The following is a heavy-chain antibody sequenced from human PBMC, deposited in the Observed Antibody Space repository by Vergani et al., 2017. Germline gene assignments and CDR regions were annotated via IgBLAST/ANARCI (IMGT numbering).Heavy chain of an antibody. Sequence: EVQLVESGGGLVQPGGALRLSCAASGFTFSRHWMHWVRQAPGKGLVWVSRVNPEGTNTPYADSVKGRFTVSRDNAKNMMYLQLNSLRDEDTAVYYCARDERIDAQGIELDCWVQGTLVSVSS. CDR1: GFTFSRHW. CDR2: VNPEGTNT. V-gene: IGHV3-74*01. CDR3: ARDERIDAQGIELDC. D-gene: IGHD2-21*01. J-gene: IGHJ4*02.